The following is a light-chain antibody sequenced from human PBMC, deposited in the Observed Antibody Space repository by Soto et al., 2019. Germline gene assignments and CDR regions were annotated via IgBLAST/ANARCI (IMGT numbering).Light chain of an antibody. J-gene: IGLJ3*02. V-gene: IGLV2-14*01. CDR1: SSDVGDSIY. Sequence: QSALTQPASMSGWPGQSITIYCTGTSSDVGDSIYVSWYQLSPGKAPKLLIYDVDRPSGVSNRFSGSKSGNTASLTISGLQAEDEADYYCNSYTSSGTVVFGGGTKLTVL. CDR2: DV. CDR3: NSYTSSGTVV.